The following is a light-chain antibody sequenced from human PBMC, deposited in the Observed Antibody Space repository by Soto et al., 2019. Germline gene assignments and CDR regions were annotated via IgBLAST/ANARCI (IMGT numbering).Light chain of an antibody. CDR2: RAS. Sequence: EIVMMQSPATLSVSPGGSATLSCRASQHVSSNLAWYRQKPGQAPTLLIYRASTRATGIPATFSGSGSGTEFTLTISSLQSEDFAVYYCQQYNKWPYTFGQGTKLEI. CDR1: QHVSSN. V-gene: IGKV3-15*01. CDR3: QQYNKWPYT. J-gene: IGKJ2*01.